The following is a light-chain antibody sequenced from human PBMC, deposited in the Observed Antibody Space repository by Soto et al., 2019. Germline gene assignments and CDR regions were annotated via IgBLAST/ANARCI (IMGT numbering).Light chain of an antibody. CDR1: LTIGNS. J-gene: IGKJ1*01. CDR2: GAS. V-gene: IGKV1-39*01. Sequence: DIQMTQSPSSLSASVGASVTITCRASLTIGNSVSWFQQKAGKPPTFLIYGASALQSGVPARCSGSGSGTDCTLTISNMQRDDFATYYCLQTYNLPRTVGQGTKVDIK. CDR3: LQTYNLPRT.